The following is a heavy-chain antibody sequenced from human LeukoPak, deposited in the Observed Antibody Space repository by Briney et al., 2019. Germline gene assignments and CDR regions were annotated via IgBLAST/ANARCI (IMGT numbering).Heavy chain of an antibody. CDR3: TTGIRTYYYGSGSYNVVDY. CDR2: IKSKSDGGKT. D-gene: IGHD3-10*01. V-gene: IGHV3-15*01. Sequence: PGGSLRLSCAASGFTFSNAWMSWVRQAPGKGLEWVGRIKSKSDGGKTDYAARVKGRFTIARDEKKNTVYMQMKREKTEDTAVYYCTTGIRTYYYGSGSYNVVDYWGQGTLVTVSS. CDR1: GFTFSNAW. J-gene: IGHJ4*02.